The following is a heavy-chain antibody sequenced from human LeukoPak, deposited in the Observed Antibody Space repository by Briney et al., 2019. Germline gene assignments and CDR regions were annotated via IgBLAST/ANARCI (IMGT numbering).Heavy chain of an antibody. Sequence: ASVKVSCKASVYTFTGYYMHWVRQAPGQGLEWMGWINPNSGGTNYAQKCQGRVTMTRDTSISTAYMELSRLRSADTAVYYCASDDEGNAFDIWGQGTMVTVSS. J-gene: IGHJ3*02. CDR3: ASDDEGNAFDI. CDR1: VYTFTGYY. V-gene: IGHV1-2*02. CDR2: INPNSGGT.